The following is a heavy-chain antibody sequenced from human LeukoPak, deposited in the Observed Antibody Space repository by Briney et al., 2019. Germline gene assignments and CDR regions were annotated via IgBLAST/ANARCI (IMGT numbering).Heavy chain of an antibody. D-gene: IGHD3-3*01. Sequence: PSDTLSLTCTVSGGSISSGSYYWPWIRQPAGKGLEWIGRIYTSGSTNYNPSLKSRVTISVDTSKNQFSLKLSSVTAADTAVYYCALYDPYYYYMDVWGKGTTVTISS. CDR1: GGSISSGSYY. CDR2: IYTSGST. V-gene: IGHV4-61*02. J-gene: IGHJ6*03. CDR3: ALYDPYYYYMDV.